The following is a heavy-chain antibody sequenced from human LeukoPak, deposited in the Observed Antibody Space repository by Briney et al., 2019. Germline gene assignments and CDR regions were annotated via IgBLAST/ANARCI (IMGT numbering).Heavy chain of an antibody. CDR1: GFTFRSYW. D-gene: IGHD2-15*01. CDR3: ATAGPSVAATQPFDY. CDR2: IKSKTGGGTT. J-gene: IGHJ4*02. V-gene: IGHV3-15*01. Sequence: PGGSLRLSCAASGFTFRSYWMSWVRQAPGKGLEWVGRIKSKTGGGTTDYAAPVKGRFTISRDDSKNTLYLQMNSLRTEDTAVYYCATAGPSVAATQPFDYWGQGTLVTVSS.